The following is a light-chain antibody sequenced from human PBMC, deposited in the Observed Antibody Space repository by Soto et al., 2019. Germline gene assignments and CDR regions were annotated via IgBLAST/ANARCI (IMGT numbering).Light chain of an antibody. Sequence: EIVLPQSPAPLSFSPGERAPLSCRASQSVSSYLAWYQQKPGQAPRLLIYDASNRATGIPARFSGSGSGTDFTLTISSLEPEDFAVYYCQQRSNWPITFGQGTRLEIK. CDR3: QQRSNWPIT. J-gene: IGKJ5*01. CDR2: DAS. V-gene: IGKV3-11*01. CDR1: QSVSSY.